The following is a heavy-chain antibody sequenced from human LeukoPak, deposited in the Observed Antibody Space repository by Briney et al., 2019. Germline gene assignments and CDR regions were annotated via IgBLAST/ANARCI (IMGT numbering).Heavy chain of an antibody. V-gene: IGHV3-23*01. CDR1: GFPFSAYA. CDR3: AKPRVDSGTGSSYGHGLDF. CDR2: ISPQGIT. D-gene: IGHD5-18*01. J-gene: IGHJ4*02. Sequence: PGGSLRLSCAASGFPFSAYAMAWVRQAPGKGPEWVSSISPQGITYYADSVKGRFTVSRDNSRNTLFLQMGSLRADDMAVYYCAKPRVDSGTGSSYGHGLDFWGQGTLVTVSS.